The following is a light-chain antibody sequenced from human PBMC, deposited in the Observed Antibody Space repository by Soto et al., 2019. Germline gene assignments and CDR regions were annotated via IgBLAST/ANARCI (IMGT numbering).Light chain of an antibody. V-gene: IGKV1-5*01. CDR2: DAF. J-gene: IGKJ1*01. CDR1: QSISTW. CDR3: QQYNSFWT. Sequence: DIQMTQSPSTLSASVGDRVTITCRASQSISTWLAWHQQKPGKAPKLLIYDAFYLERGVPSRFSGSGSGTEFTLTISSLQPDDLATYYCQQYNSFWTFGQGTKVDIK.